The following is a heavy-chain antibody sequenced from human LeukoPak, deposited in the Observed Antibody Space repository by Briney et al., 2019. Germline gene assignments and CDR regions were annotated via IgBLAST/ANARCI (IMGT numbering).Heavy chain of an antibody. CDR1: GYTFTSYG. D-gene: IGHD5-18*01. CDR3: ARDPRQLRVFDP. Sequence: ASVKVSCKASGYTFTSYGISWVRQAPGQGLEWMGWISAYNGNTDYAQKLQGRVTMTTDTSTSTAYMELRSLRSDDTAVYYCARDPRQLRVFDPWGQGTLVTVSS. J-gene: IGHJ5*02. V-gene: IGHV1-18*01. CDR2: ISAYNGNT.